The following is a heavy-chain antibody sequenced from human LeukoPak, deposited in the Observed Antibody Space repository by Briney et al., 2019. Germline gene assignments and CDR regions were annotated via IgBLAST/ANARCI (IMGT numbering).Heavy chain of an antibody. CDR1: GLTFTGSG. Sequence: GSLRLSCVASGLTFTGSGVHWLRQAPGKGLEWVAFIQSDGSYKDYVESVKGRFTSSRDDSKNTVYLQMNGLRPEDTAVYYCARNMMGTDYWGQGTHVTVSS. CDR3: ARNMMGTDY. D-gene: IGHD3-16*01. V-gene: IGHV3-30*02. J-gene: IGHJ4*02. CDR2: IQSDGSYK.